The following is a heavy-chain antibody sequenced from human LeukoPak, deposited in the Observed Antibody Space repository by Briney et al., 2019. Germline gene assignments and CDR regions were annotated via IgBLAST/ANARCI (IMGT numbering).Heavy chain of an antibody. CDR3: AKGRIAAAGGYYFMDV. D-gene: IGHD6-13*01. J-gene: IGHJ6*03. V-gene: IGHV3-33*06. CDR1: GFTFSSYG. CDR2: IWYDGSNK. Sequence: PGGSLRLSCAASGFTFSSYGFHWVRQAPGKGLEWVAVIWYDGSNKYYADSVTGRFTISRDNSKNTLYLQMNSLRAEDTALYYCAKGRIAAAGGYYFMDVWGKGTTVTVFS.